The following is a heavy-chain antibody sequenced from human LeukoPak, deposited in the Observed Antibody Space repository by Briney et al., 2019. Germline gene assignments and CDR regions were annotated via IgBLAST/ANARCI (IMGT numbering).Heavy chain of an antibody. CDR1: GFTFSSYW. J-gene: IGHJ4*02. CDR3: AKEQDGPDY. Sequence: PGGSLILSCAASGFTFSSYWMHWVRQAPGKGLVWVSRIKSDGSSTSYADSVKGRFTISRDNSKNTLYLQMNSLRAEDTAVYYCAKEQDGPDYWGQGTLVTVSS. CDR2: IKSDGSST. D-gene: IGHD5-24*01. V-gene: IGHV3-74*01.